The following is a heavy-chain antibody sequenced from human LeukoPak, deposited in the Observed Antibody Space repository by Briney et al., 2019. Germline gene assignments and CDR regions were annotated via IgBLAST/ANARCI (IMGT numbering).Heavy chain of an antibody. J-gene: IGHJ4*02. CDR3: ARAAYYYDSSGYYLDY. CDR2: INPSGGST. V-gene: IGHV1-46*01. D-gene: IGHD3-22*01. Sequence: SSVKVSCKASGYTFTSYYMHWVRRAPGQGLEWMGIINPSGGSTSYAQKFQGRVTVTRDTSISTAYMELSRLRSDDTAVYYCARAAYYYDSSGYYLDYWGQGTQVTVSS. CDR1: GYTFTSYY.